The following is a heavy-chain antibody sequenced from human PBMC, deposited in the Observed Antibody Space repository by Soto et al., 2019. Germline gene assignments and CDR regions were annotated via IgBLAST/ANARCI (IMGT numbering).Heavy chain of an antibody. CDR3: ARGGALNYYDRSGYYHLFDY. CDR1: GGSFSGDY. Sequence: SETLSVTXAVYGGSFSGDYWSWIRQPPGKGLEWSGEINHSGSTNYNPALKSRVTISVDTSNNQFSLKLSSVTAADTAVYYCARGGALNYYDRSGYYHLFDYWGQGTLVTVS. J-gene: IGHJ4*02. D-gene: IGHD3-22*01. V-gene: IGHV4-34*01. CDR2: INHSGST.